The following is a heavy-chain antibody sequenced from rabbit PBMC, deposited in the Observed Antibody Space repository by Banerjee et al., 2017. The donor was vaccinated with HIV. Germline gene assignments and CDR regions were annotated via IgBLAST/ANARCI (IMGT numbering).Heavy chain of an antibody. V-gene: IGHV1S40*01. J-gene: IGHJ4*01. CDR1: GFSFNNNYV. D-gene: IGHD4-2*01. Sequence: QSLEESGGDLVKPEGSLTLTCTASGFSFNNNYVMCWVRQAPGKGPEWIACIYLGDGSTYYASWVNDRFTISKTSSTTVTLQMTSLTAADTATYFCARDYAASVSDALSFDLWGPGTLVTVS. CDR2: IYLGDGST. CDR3: ARDYAASVSDALSFDL.